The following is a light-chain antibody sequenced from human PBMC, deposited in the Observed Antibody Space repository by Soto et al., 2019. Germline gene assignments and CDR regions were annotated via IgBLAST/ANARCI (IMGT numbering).Light chain of an antibody. V-gene: IGLV8-61*01. CDR3: VLYMGSGAYL. J-gene: IGLJ1*01. CDR2: STN. CDR1: SAPISTTYY. Sequence: QTVVIQEASLSVSPGGTVTLTCGLRSAPISTTYYPAWYQQTPGHAPRTLIYSTNTRSSGVPDRFSGSIRGNKAALTITGAQAEAEAEYHCVLYMGSGAYLFGPGTKVNVL.